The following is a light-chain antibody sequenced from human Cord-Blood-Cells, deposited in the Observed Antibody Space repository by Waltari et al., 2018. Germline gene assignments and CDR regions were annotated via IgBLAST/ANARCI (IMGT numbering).Light chain of an antibody. J-gene: IGKJ3*01. CDR1: QDISNY. Sequence: DIQMTQSPSSLSASVGDRVTITCQASQDISNYLKWYQQKPGKAPKLLIYDASNLETGVPSRFSGSGSGTDVTFTISSLQPEDIATYYCQQYDNLLFTFGPGTKVDIK. CDR2: DAS. V-gene: IGKV1-33*01. CDR3: QQYDNLLFT.